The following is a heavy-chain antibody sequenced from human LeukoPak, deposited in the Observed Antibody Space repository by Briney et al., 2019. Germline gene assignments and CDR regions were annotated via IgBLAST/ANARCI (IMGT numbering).Heavy chain of an antibody. Sequence: GASVKVSCKASGYTFTGYYMHWVRQAPGQGLEWMGWINPNSGGTNYAQKFQGRVTMTRDTSISTAYMELSRLRSDDTAVYYCAREVTHDYYDSSGYPGWFDPWGQGTLVTVSS. CDR3: AREVTHDYYDSSGYPGWFDP. V-gene: IGHV1-2*02. CDR1: GYTFTGYY. D-gene: IGHD3-22*01. CDR2: INPNSGGT. J-gene: IGHJ5*02.